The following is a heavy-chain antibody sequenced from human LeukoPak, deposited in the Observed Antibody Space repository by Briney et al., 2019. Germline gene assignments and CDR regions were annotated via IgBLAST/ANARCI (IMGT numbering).Heavy chain of an antibody. CDR2: ISGSGGST. CDR1: GFTFSSYA. V-gene: IGHV3-23*01. D-gene: IGHD6-19*01. J-gene: IGHJ4*02. CDR3: AKPPSSGWYGPFDY. Sequence: PGGSLRLSCAASGFTFSSYAMSWVRQAPGKGLEWVSTISGSGGSTYYADSVRGRFTISRDNSKNTLYLQMNSLRAEDTAVYYCAKPPSSGWYGPFDYWGQGTLVTVSS.